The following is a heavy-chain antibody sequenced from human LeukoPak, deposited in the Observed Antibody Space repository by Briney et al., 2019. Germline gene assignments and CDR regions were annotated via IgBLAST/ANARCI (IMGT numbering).Heavy chain of an antibody. CDR2: LYSAGGT. D-gene: IGHD6-19*01. CDR3: ARAGGLPIAVAPIDC. CDR1: GFTVSNNY. Sequence: GGSLRLSCAASGFTVSNNYTTWVRQAPGKGLEWVSTLYSAGGTFYADSVKGRFTISRDNSKNTLDLHMSSLRAEDTAVYYCARAGGLPIAVAPIDCWGQGTLVTVSS. J-gene: IGHJ4*02. V-gene: IGHV3-53*01.